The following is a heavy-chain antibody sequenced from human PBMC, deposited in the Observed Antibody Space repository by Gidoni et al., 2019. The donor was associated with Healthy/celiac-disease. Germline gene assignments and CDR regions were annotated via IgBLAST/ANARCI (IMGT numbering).Heavy chain of an antibody. D-gene: IGHD3-10*01. CDR3: ASLWFGELVNPDDY. V-gene: IGHV3-11*05. Sequence: QVQLVESGGGLVKPGGSLRLSCAASGFTFSDYYMSWIRQAPGKGLEWVAYSSSSSSYTKYADSVKGRLTISRDNAKNSMYLKMNSLRAEDTAVYYCASLWFGELVNPDDYWGQGTLVTVSS. CDR1: GFTFSDYY. J-gene: IGHJ4*02. CDR2: SSSSSSYT.